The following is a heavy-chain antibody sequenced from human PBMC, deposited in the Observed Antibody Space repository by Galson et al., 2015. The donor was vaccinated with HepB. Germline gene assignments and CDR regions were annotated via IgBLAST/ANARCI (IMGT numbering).Heavy chain of an antibody. CDR1: GGTFSSYA. D-gene: IGHD6-13*01. Sequence: SVKVSCKASGGTFSSYAISWVRQAPGQGLEWMGGIIPIFGTANYAQKFQGRVTITADESTSTAYMELSSLRSEDTAVYYCARARYSSSWLPAVGWFDPWGQGTLVTVSS. CDR3: ARARYSSSWLPAVGWFDP. J-gene: IGHJ5*02. V-gene: IGHV1-69*13. CDR2: IIPIFGTA.